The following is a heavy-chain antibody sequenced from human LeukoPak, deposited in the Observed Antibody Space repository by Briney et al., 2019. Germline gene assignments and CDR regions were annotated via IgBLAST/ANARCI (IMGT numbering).Heavy chain of an antibody. D-gene: IGHD2-15*01. CDR3: ARHSKVLYGMDV. CDR2: INHSGST. V-gene: IGHV4-34*01. CDR1: GGSFSGYY. Sequence: SETLSLTCAVYGGSFSGYYWSWIRQPPGKGLEWIGEINHSGSTNYNPSLKSRVTISVDTSKNQFSLKLSSVTAADTAVYYCARHSKVLYGMDVWGQGTTVTVSS. J-gene: IGHJ6*02.